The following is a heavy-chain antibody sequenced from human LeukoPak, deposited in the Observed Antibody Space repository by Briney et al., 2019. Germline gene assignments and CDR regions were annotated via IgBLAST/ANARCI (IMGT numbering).Heavy chain of an antibody. Sequence: SETLSLTCTVSGGSLSSGDYYWSWILQPPGKGLEGLGYIYYSGSTYYNPSLKSRVTISVDTSKNQFSLKLSSVTATDTAVYYCARGGGRRYYYYGMDVWGKGTTITVSS. CDR3: ARGGGRRYYYYGMDV. CDR1: GGSLSSGDYY. D-gene: IGHD1-26*01. CDR2: IYYSGST. V-gene: IGHV4-30-4*01. J-gene: IGHJ6*04.